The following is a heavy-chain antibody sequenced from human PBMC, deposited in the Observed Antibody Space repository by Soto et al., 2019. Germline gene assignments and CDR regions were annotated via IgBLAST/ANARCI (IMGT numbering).Heavy chain of an antibody. CDR3: ARVWGLDYIDS. Sequence: PSETLSLTCTVSGASISSSYWSWIRRPPGKGLEWIGYIYHSGSTKYKPSLKSRVTISVDTSKNQCSVKLSSVTAADTAVYYCARVWGLDYIDSWGQGTRVTASS. V-gene: IGHV4-59*01. J-gene: IGHJ4*02. D-gene: IGHD7-27*01. CDR2: IYHSGST. CDR1: GASISSSY.